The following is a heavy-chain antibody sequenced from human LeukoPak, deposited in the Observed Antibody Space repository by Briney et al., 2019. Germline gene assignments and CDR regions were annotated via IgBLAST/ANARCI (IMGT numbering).Heavy chain of an antibody. CDR3: AKTIASLGSGARYFDP. V-gene: IGHV5-51*01. CDR1: GYSFTNYW. D-gene: IGHD5/OR15-5a*01. Sequence: GESLKISCKASGYSFTNYWIAWVRQQPGKGLEWMGIMHPGESEINYSPSFEGQVTISADTSISTAYLEWYSLKASGSAIYYCAKTIASLGSGARYFDPWGQGTMITVSS. J-gene: IGHJ5*02. CDR2: MHPGESEI.